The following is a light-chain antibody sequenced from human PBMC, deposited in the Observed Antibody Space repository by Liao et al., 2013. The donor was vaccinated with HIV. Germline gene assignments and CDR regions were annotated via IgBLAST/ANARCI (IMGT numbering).Light chain of an antibody. J-gene: IGLJ2*01. CDR3: QAWDSSTAV. Sequence: SYDLTQPPSVSVSPGQTASISCSGDRLGDKFVCWYQQKPGQSPVMVMYQDKNRPSGIPERFSGSNSGNTATLTISGTQAMDEADYYCQAWDSSTAVFGGGTKLTVL. V-gene: IGLV3-1*01. CDR2: QDK. CDR1: RLGDKF.